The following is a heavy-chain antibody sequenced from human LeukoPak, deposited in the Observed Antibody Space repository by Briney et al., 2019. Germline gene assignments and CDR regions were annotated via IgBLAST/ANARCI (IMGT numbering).Heavy chain of an antibody. Sequence: AAVKVSCKLSGNTLRELPIQWVRQAGGKGLEWMAGFDPENAEIVYAQKFQGRVTMTEDTSTNTAYMELTSLTSDDTALYYCATRGSDFWSGSDYWGQGTQVTVSS. V-gene: IGHV1-24*01. CDR3: ATRGSDFWSGSDY. D-gene: IGHD3-3*01. CDR2: FDPENAEI. CDR1: GNTLRELP. J-gene: IGHJ4*02.